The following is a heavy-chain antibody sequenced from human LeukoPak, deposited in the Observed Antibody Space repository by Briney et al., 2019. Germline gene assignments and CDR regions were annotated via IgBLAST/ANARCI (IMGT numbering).Heavy chain of an antibody. CDR2: ISYDGSNK. J-gene: IGHJ4*02. CDR1: GFTFSSYA. V-gene: IGHV3-30*04. D-gene: IGHD2-15*01. CDR3: ARAFGSGGSCY. Sequence: EGSLRLSCAASGFTFSSYAMHWVRQAPGKGLEWVAVISYDGSNKYYADSVKGRFTISRDNSKNTLYLQMNSLRAEDTAVCYCARAFGSGGSCYWGQGTLVTVSS.